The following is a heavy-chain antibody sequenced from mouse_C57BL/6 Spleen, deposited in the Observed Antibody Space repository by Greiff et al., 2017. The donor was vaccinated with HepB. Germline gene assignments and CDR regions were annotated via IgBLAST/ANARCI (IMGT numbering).Heavy chain of an antibody. CDR1: GYAFSSSW. D-gene: IGHD1-1*01. V-gene: IGHV1-82*01. CDR3: AISPYGSRDYFDY. Sequence: QVQLQQSGPELVKPGASVKISCKASGYAFSSSWMNWVKQRPGKGLEWIGRIYPGDGDTNYNGKFKGKATLTADKSSSTAYMQLSSLTSEDSAVYFCAISPYGSRDYFDYWGQGTTLTVSS. J-gene: IGHJ2*01. CDR2: IYPGDGDT.